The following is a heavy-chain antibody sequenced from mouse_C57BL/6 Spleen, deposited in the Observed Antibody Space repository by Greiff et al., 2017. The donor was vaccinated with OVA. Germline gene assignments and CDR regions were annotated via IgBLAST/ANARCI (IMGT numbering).Heavy chain of an antibody. CDR1: GYTFTSYW. CDR3: ARSDYYGSSLYAMDY. D-gene: IGHD1-1*01. Sequence: QVQLQQPGAELVRPGSSVKLSCKASGYTFTSYWMHWVKQRPIQGLEWIGNIDPSDSETHYNQKFKDKATLTVDKSSSTAYMQLSSLTSEDSAVYYCARSDYYGSSLYAMDYWGKGTSVTVSS. CDR2: IDPSDSET. J-gene: IGHJ4*01. V-gene: IGHV1-52*01.